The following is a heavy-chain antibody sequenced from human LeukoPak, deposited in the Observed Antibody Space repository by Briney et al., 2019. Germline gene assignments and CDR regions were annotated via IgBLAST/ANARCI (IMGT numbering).Heavy chain of an antibody. CDR3: ARMEIPNWFDP. CDR2: IYTSGST. J-gene: IGHJ5*02. Sequence: SETLSLTCTVSGGSISSGSYYWSWIRQPAGKGLEWIGRIYTSGSTNYNPSLKSRVTISVDTSKNQFSLKLSSVTAADTAVYYCARMEIPNWFDPWGQGTLVTISS. CDR1: GGSISSGSYY. V-gene: IGHV4-61*02. D-gene: IGHD2-2*01.